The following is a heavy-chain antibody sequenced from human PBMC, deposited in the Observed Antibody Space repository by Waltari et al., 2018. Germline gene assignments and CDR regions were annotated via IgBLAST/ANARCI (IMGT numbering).Heavy chain of an antibody. CDR1: GINFNEDY. J-gene: IGHJ3*02. Sequence: QVVLVDAGGGLVTPGGSLRIFGAAYGINFNEDYGHWIRQAAGKGLEWVSHITSSGSYRYYADSVKGRFTISRNNAKNSLYLQMNSLRAEDSAVYYCAREWGGQGLRDAFDIWGQGTVVTVSS. CDR2: ITSSGSYR. V-gene: IGHV3-11*01. CDR3: AREWGGQGLRDAFDI. D-gene: IGHD3-10*01.